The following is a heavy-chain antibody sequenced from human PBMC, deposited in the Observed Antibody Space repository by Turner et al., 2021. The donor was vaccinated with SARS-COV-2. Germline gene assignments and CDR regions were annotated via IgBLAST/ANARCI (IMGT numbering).Heavy chain of an antibody. V-gene: IGHV3-30-3*01. Sequence: QVQLVESGGGVVQPGRSLRLSCAASGFTFSTYAMHWVRQAPGKGLEWVAVISYDGSNKYYADSVKGRFTISRDNSKNTLYLQMNSLRAEDTAVYYCAREDYYDSSGSHDYWGQGTLVTVSS. D-gene: IGHD3-22*01. J-gene: IGHJ4*02. CDR1: GFTFSTYA. CDR3: AREDYYDSSGSHDY. CDR2: ISYDGSNK.